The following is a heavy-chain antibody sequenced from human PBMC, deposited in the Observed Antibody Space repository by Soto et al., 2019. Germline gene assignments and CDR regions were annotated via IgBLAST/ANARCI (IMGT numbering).Heavy chain of an antibody. V-gene: IGHV1-2*04. CDR2: INPNSGGT. D-gene: IGHD3-22*01. CDR3: ARGPYNYYDTANYGMDV. J-gene: IGHJ6*02. Sequence: ASVKVSCKASGYTFTGYYMHWVRQAPGEGLEWMGWINPNSGGTNYAQKFQGWVTMTRDTSISTAYMELSRLRSDDTAVYYCARGPYNYYDTANYGMDVWGQATTVTVSS. CDR1: GYTFTGYY.